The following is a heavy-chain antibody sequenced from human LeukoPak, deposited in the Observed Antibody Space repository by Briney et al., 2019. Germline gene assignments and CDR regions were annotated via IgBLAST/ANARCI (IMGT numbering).Heavy chain of an antibody. J-gene: IGHJ4*02. D-gene: IGHD3-10*01. CDR2: IIPILGIA. Sequence: SVKVSCKASGGTFSSYAISWVRQAPGQELEWMGRIIPILGIANYAQKFRGRVTITADKSTSTAYMELSSLRSEDTAVYYCARETMVRGVIEVWGQGTLVTVSS. V-gene: IGHV1-69*04. CDR3: ARETMVRGVIEV. CDR1: GGTFSSYA.